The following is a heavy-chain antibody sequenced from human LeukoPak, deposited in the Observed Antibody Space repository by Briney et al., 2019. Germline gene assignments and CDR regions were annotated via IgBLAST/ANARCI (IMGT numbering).Heavy chain of an antibody. CDR2: ISAYNGNT. CDR3: ARDFRLQSRYYYMDV. J-gene: IGHJ6*03. V-gene: IGHV1-18*01. D-gene: IGHD4-11*01. Sequence: GASVKVSCKASGYTFTSYGISWVRQAPGQGLEWMGWISAYNGNTNYAQKLQGRVTMTTDTSTSTAYMELSRLRSDDTAVYYCARDFRLQSRYYYMDVWGKGTTVTVSS. CDR1: GYTFTSYG.